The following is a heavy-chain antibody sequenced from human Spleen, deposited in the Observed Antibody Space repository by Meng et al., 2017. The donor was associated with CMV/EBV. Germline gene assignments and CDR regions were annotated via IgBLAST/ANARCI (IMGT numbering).Heavy chain of an antibody. Sequence: LSLTCAASGFTFNTYAMSWVRQAPGKGLEGVSAISGGGGSTYYADSVKGRFTISRDNSKNTLYLQMNSLRAEDTAVYYCAKDFGAARPWSYYYYAMDVWGQGTTVTVSS. V-gene: IGHV3-23*01. CDR1: GFTFNTYA. D-gene: IGHD6-6*01. J-gene: IGHJ6*02. CDR2: ISGGGGST. CDR3: AKDFGAARPWSYYYYAMDV.